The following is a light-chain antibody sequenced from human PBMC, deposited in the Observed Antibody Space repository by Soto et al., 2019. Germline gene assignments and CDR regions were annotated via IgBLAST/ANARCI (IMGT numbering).Light chain of an antibody. V-gene: IGLV1-44*01. CDR1: SSNIASNT. Sequence: QLVLTQPPSASGTPGQRVTISCSGSSSNIASNTVNWYQQLPGTAPKLLIYNNNHRPSGVLDRFSGSKSGTSAFLAISGLQSEDEADYYCAAWDDSLNGPLFGGGTKLTVL. CDR3: AAWDDSLNGPL. J-gene: IGLJ2*01. CDR2: NNN.